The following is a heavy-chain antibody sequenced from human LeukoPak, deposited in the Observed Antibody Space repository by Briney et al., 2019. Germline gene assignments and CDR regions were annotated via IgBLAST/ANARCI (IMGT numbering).Heavy chain of an antibody. CDR1: GGSFSGYY. CDR3: ARGGSSWYLGGAFDI. Sequence: PSETLSLTCAVHGGSFSGYYWSWIRQPPGKGLEWIGEINHSGSTNYNPSLKSRVTISVDTSKNQFSLKLSSVTAADTAVYYCARGGSSWYLGGAFDIWGQGTMVTVSS. V-gene: IGHV4-34*01. CDR2: INHSGST. D-gene: IGHD6-13*01. J-gene: IGHJ3*02.